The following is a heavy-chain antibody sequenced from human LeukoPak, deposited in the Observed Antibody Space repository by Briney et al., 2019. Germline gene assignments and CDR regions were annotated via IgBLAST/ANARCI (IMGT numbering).Heavy chain of an antibody. Sequence: PSETLSLTCTVSGGSISSSSYYWGWIRQPPGKGLEWIGSIYYSGSTYYNPSLKSRVTISVDTSKNQFSLKLSSVTAADTAVYYCARSEGMTTVTLYYYYGMDVWGQGTTVTVSS. V-gene: IGHV4-39*01. D-gene: IGHD4-17*01. CDR3: ARSEGMTTVTLYYYYGMDV. CDR1: GGSISSSSYY. CDR2: IYYSGST. J-gene: IGHJ6*02.